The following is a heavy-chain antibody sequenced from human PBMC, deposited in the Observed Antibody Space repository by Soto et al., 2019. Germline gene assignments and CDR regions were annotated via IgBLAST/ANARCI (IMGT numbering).Heavy chain of an antibody. CDR1: GFTFSGHW. CDR2: IKQDGSET. D-gene: IGHD2-2*01. CDR3: ARDRAFCSGTNCRRGSIYYYYMDV. V-gene: IGHV3-7*01. J-gene: IGHJ6*03. Sequence: EVHLVESGGGLVQPGGYLRLSCAASGFTFSGHWMSWVRQAPGKGLEWVAHIKQDGSETFYVGSVKGRFTISRDNAKNSLDLQMSSLRAEDTGLYYCARDRAFCSGTNCRRGSIYYYYMDVWGNGTTVTVSS.